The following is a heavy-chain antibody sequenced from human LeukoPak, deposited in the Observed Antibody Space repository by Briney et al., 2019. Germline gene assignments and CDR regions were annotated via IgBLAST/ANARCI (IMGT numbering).Heavy chain of an antibody. CDR2: LSSGGGST. Sequence: GGSLRLSCAASGFTFSSYAMSWDRQAPGKGLEWVSSLSSGGGSTYYTDSVKGRFTISRDNSGNTLYLQMNSLRPEDTAVYYCAKRDSSGWYVLDYWGQGTLVTVSS. CDR1: GFTFSSYA. CDR3: AKRDSSGWYVLDY. J-gene: IGHJ4*02. V-gene: IGHV3-23*01. D-gene: IGHD6-19*01.